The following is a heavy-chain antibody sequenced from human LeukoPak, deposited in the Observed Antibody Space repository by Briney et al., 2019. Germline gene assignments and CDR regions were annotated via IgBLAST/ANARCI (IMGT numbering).Heavy chain of an antibody. CDR3: AREGLYRPFDL. J-gene: IGHJ2*01. D-gene: IGHD2-15*01. CDR1: GGSNSSYY. Sequence: SETLSLTCTVSGGSNSSYYWSWIRQPPGKGLEWIGYIYYSGSTNYNPSLKSRVTISVDTSKNQFSLKLSSVTAADTALYYCAREGLYRPFDLWGRGTLVTVSS. CDR2: IYYSGST. V-gene: IGHV4-59*01.